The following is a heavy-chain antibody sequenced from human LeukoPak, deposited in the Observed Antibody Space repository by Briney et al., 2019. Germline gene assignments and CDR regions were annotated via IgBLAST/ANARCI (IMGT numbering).Heavy chain of an antibody. J-gene: IGHJ4*02. CDR1: GGSISSSSYY. V-gene: IGHV4-39*01. CDR3: ARPDSGPFGY. CDR2: IYYSGST. Sequence: PSETLSLTCTVSGGSISSSSYYWGWIRQPRGKGLEWIGSIYYSGSTYYNPSLKSRVTISVDTSKNQFSLKLSSVTAADTAVYYCARPDSGPFGYWGQGTLVTVSS. D-gene: IGHD3-10*01.